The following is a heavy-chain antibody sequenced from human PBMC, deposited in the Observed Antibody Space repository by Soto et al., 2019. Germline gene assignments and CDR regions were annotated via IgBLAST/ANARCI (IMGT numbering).Heavy chain of an antibody. Sequence: GGSLRLSCAASGFTFSSYALNWVRHAPGKGLEWGAEISGSGTSTYYAPSVKGRFIISSDSSKNTLYLRMYSLRAEDTAMYYCAKSLSALFSLGDFKYWGQGALVTVSS. V-gene: IGHV3-23*01. CDR2: ISGSGTST. CDR1: GFTFSSYA. J-gene: IGHJ4*02. D-gene: IGHD2-21*01. CDR3: AKSLSALFSLGDFKY.